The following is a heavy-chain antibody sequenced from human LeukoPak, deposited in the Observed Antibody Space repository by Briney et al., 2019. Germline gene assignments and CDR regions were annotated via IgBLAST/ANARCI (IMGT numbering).Heavy chain of an antibody. J-gene: IGHJ4*02. CDR3: AKEGGRYYDSSWNY. V-gene: IGHV3-23*01. D-gene: IGHD3-22*01. Sequence: GGSLRLSCAASGFTFSSYAMSWVRQAPGKGLEWVSAISGSGGATYYADSVKGRFTISRDNSKNTLYLQMNSLRAEDTAVFYCAKEGGRYYDSSWNYWGQGALVTVSS. CDR1: GFTFSSYA. CDR2: ISGSGGAT.